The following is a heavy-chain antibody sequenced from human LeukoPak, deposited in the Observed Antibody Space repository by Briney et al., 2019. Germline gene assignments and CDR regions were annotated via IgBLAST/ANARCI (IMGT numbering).Heavy chain of an antibody. V-gene: IGHV4-34*01. Sequence: PSETLSLTCAVYGGSFSGYYWSWIRQPPGEGLEWIGEINHSGSTNYNPSLKSRVTISVDTSKNQFSLKLSSVTAADTAVYYCARGYYGDYSFDYWGQGTLVTVSS. CDR2: INHSGST. D-gene: IGHD4-17*01. CDR1: GGSFSGYY. CDR3: ARGYYGDYSFDY. J-gene: IGHJ4*02.